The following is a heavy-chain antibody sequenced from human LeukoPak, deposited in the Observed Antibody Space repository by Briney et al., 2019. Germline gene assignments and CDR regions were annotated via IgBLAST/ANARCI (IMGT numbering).Heavy chain of an antibody. Sequence: SGPTLVNPTQTLTLTCTFSGFSLSTSGVGVGWIRQPPGKALEWLALIYWDDDKRYSPSLKSRLTITKDTSKNQVVLTMTNMDPVDTATYYCAHRRYDFWSGYYSIFDYWGQGTLVTVSS. J-gene: IGHJ4*02. CDR1: GFSLSTSGVG. CDR3: AHRRYDFWSGYYSIFDY. CDR2: IYWDDDK. D-gene: IGHD3-3*01. V-gene: IGHV2-5*02.